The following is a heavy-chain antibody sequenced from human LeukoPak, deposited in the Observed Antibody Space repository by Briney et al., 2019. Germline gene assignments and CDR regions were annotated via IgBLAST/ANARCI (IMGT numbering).Heavy chain of an antibody. V-gene: IGHV3-23*01. CDR1: GFTFSSYA. D-gene: IGHD3-3*01. CDR3: AKAVLYDFWSGYYPDY. CDR2: ISGSGGST. Sequence: PPGGSLRLSCAASGFTFSSYAMSWVRQAPGKGLEWVSAISGSGGSTYYADSVKGRFTISRDNSKNTLYLQMNSLRAEDTAVYYCAKAVLYDFWSGYYPDYWGQGTLVTVSS. J-gene: IGHJ4*02.